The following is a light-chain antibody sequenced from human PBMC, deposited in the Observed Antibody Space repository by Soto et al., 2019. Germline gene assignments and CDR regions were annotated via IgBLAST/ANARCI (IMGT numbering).Light chain of an antibody. CDR3: SSYTASSTPLYV. CDR1: SSDVGDNTY. Sequence: QSVLTQPASVSGSPGQSISMSCTGTSSDVGDNTYVSWYQQHPGKAPKILIYEVSHRPSGVSPRFSGSKSGNTASLTISGLQAEDEADYYCSSYTASSTPLYVFGTGTKLTVL. J-gene: IGLJ1*01. CDR2: EVS. V-gene: IGLV2-14*01.